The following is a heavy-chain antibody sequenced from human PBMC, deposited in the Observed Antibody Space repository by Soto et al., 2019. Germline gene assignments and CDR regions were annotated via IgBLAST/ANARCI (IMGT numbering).Heavy chain of an antibody. J-gene: IGHJ6*02. CDR1: GFTFSDYG. D-gene: IGHD3-9*01. Sequence: GGSLRLSCAASGFTFSDYGMHWVRQAPGKGLEWVAVIWFDGSNKYYADSVKGRFTLSRDNSKNTLYLQMNGLRAEDTAVYYCTRGGAPLRYFDWLPLYGMTSGAKGPRSPSP. V-gene: IGHV3-33*01. CDR3: TRGGAPLRYFDWLPLYGMTS. CDR2: IWFDGSNK.